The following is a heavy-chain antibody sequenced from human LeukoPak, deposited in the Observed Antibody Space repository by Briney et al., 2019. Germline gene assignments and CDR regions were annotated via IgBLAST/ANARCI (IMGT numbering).Heavy chain of an antibody. D-gene: IGHD5-12*01. J-gene: IGHJ6*03. CDR3: ARNVVEGYDYAYYYHYMDV. V-gene: IGHV4-59*01. CDR2: IYYSGST. CDR1: GGSISSFD. Sequence: SETLSLTCTVSGGSISSFDWSWIRQSPGKGLEWIGFIYYSGSTSYNPSLKSRVTISVDTSKNQFSLKLSSVTAADTAVYYCARNVVEGYDYAYYYHYMDVWGKGTTVTVSS.